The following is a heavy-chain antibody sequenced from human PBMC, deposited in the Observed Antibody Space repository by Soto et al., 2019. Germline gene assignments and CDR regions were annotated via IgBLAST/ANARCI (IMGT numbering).Heavy chain of an antibody. CDR1: GVNFGTYW. V-gene: IGHV3-7*01. Sequence: PGGSLRLSCAASGVNFGTYWMSWVRQAPGRNLEWVAYINPSGSDQYYVDSVTGRFTISRDNAKNSLFLQIYSPRAEDTAVYYCARDPRYCTDGICYPFCDYWGRGILVTVSS. D-gene: IGHD2-15*01. CDR3: ARDPRYCTDGICYPFCDY. J-gene: IGHJ4*02. CDR2: INPSGSDQ.